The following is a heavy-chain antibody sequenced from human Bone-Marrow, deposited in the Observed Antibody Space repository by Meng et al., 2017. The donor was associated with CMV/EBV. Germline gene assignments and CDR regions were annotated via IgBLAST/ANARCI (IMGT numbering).Heavy chain of an antibody. V-gene: IGHV1-69*01. CDR1: GGTFSSYA. CDR2: IIPIFGTA. Sequence: QVQLVQSGAEVKKPGSSVKVSCKASGGTFSSYAISWVRQAPGQGLEWMGGIIPIFGTANYAQKFQGRVTITADESTSTAYMELSSLRSEDTAMYYCTRNGFPEGGYYFDYWGQGTLVTVSS. D-gene: IGHD2-15*01. J-gene: IGHJ4*02. CDR3: TRNGFPEGGYYFDY.